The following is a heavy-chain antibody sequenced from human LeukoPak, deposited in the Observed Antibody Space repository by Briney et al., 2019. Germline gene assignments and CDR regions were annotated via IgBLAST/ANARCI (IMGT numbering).Heavy chain of an antibody. J-gene: IGHJ5*02. CDR3: AKAGSVLGATDWFDP. CDR2: ISGSGGTT. CDR1: GFTFNNYA. V-gene: IGHV3-23*01. D-gene: IGHD1-26*01. Sequence: GGSLRLSCAASGFTFNNYAMNWVRQAPGKGLEWVSRISGSGGTTYCADPVKGRFTISRDNSKNTLYLQMNSPRVEDTAVYYCAKAGSVLGATDWFDPWGQGTLVTVSS.